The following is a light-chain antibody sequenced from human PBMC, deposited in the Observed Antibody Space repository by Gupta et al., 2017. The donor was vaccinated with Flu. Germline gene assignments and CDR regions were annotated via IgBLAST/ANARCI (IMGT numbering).Light chain of an antibody. V-gene: IGLV1-40*01. CDR2: GNY. Sequence: QSVLTQPPSVSGAPGQRVSISCTGSRSNIGAGYDVNWYQQLPGTAPRLLIYGNYNRPSGVTDRFSGSKSGTSASLAITGLQAEDEADYYCQSYDSSLSDVVFGGRTKLTVL. CDR1: RSNIGAGYD. CDR3: QSYDSSLSDVV. J-gene: IGLJ2*01.